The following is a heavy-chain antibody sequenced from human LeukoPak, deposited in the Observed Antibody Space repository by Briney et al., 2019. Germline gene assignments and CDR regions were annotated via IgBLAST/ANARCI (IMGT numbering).Heavy chain of an antibody. V-gene: IGHV5-51*01. CDR2: IYPGDSDT. Sequence: NLGESLKISCQGSGSSFTSYWIGWVRQMPGKGLEWMGIIYPGDSDTRYSPSFQGQVTISADKSISTAYLQWSSLKASDTAMYYCARALFRDSTSCYNYWGQGTLVTVSS. CDR1: GSSFTSYW. CDR3: ARALFRDSTSCYNY. D-gene: IGHD2-2*02. J-gene: IGHJ4*02.